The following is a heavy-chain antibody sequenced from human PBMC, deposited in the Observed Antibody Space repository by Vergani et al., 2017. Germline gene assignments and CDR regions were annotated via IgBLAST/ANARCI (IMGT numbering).Heavy chain of an antibody. D-gene: IGHD2-2*01. CDR1: GFTFSSYA. V-gene: IGHV3-23*01. CDR2: ISGSGGNT. Sequence: EVQLLESGGGLVQPGGSLRLSCAASGFTFSSYAMSWVRQVPGKGLEWVSGISGSGGNTYYANSVKGRFTISRDNSKNTLYLQMNSLRADYTAVYYCAKGVYCSSTSCYEGRGYYYGMGVWGQGTTVTFSS. J-gene: IGHJ6*02. CDR3: AKGVYCSSTSCYEGRGYYYGMGV.